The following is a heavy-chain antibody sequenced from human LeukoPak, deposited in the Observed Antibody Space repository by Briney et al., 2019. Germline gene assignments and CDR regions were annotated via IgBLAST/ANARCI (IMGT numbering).Heavy chain of an antibody. V-gene: IGHV3-30*02. J-gene: IGHJ4*02. CDR3: AKKGYSNGWRDSYYFDC. CDR1: GFTFSSYG. D-gene: IGHD6-19*01. Sequence: GGSLRLSCAASGFTFSSYGMHWVRQAPGKGLEWVAFIRSDGSNKYYADSVKGRFTISRDNSKLYLRMNSLRAEDTAVYYCAKKGYSNGWRDSYYFDCWGQGTLVTLSS. CDR2: IRSDGSNK.